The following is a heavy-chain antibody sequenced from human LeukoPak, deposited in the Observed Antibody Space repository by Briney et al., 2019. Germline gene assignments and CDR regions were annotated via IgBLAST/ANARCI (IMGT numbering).Heavy chain of an antibody. Sequence: GGSLRLSCAASGFTFSSYSMNWVRQAPGKGLEWVSSISSSSSYIYYADSVKGRFTISRDNAENSLYLQMNSLRAEDTAVYYCASTPSRDYYYGMDVWGQGTTVTVSS. J-gene: IGHJ6*02. V-gene: IGHV3-21*01. CDR1: GFTFSSYS. CDR3: ASTPSRDYYYGMDV. CDR2: ISSSSSYI. D-gene: IGHD2-2*01.